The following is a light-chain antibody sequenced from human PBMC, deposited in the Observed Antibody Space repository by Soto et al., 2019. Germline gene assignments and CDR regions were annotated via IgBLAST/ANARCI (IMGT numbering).Light chain of an antibody. J-gene: IGLJ3*02. CDR2: DNN. V-gene: IGLV1-44*01. CDR3: AAWDDSLNGLV. Sequence: QSVLTQPPSASGTPGQRITISCSGRTSNIGSNIVAWYQHLPGTAPKLLIYDNNQRPSGVPDRFFGSKSGTSASLAISGLQPDDESHYYCAAWDDSLNGLVFGGGTKLTFL. CDR1: TSNIGSNI.